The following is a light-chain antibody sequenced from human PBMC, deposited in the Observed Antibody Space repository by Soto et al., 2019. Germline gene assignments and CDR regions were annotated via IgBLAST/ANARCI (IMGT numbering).Light chain of an antibody. V-gene: IGKV1-12*01. CDR1: QGINRW. Sequence: DIQMTQSPSFMSASVGDRVTVTCRASQGINRWLAWYQQKPGKAPKLLIYTTSTLASGVPSRFSGSGAGTDFTLTISSLQPEDVPTYDGQKAHSFPIPFGQGTLLEIE. CDR3: QKAHSFPIP. CDR2: TTS. J-gene: IGKJ5*01.